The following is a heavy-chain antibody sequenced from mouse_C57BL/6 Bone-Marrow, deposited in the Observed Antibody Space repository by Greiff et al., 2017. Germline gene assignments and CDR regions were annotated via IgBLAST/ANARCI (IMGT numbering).Heavy chain of an antibody. D-gene: IGHD1-1*01. Sequence: QVQLQQPGAELVMPGASVKLSCKASGYTFTSYWMPWVKQRPRQGLEWIGEIDPSDSYTNYNQKFKGKSTLTVDKSSSTAYMQRSSLTSEDSAVYCCARDYYGLDYWGQGTTLTVSS. CDR3: ARDYYGLDY. CDR2: IDPSDSYT. V-gene: IGHV1-69*01. J-gene: IGHJ2*01. CDR1: GYTFTSYW.